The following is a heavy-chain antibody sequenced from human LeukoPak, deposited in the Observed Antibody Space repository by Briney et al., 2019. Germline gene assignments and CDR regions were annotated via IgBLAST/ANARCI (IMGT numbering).Heavy chain of an antibody. CDR3: ARHEFGSSSAAFDS. J-gene: IGHJ3*01. V-gene: IGHV4-34*01. D-gene: IGHD6-6*01. CDR1: GGSFSGYL. Sequence: SETLSLTCAVHGGSFSGYLWGWIRQPPGKGLEYIGEINHSGYTTYNPSLKSRVTISVDTSKNQFSLNMISVTAADTAVYYCARHEFGSSSAAFDSWGQGTMVIVSS. CDR2: INHSGYT.